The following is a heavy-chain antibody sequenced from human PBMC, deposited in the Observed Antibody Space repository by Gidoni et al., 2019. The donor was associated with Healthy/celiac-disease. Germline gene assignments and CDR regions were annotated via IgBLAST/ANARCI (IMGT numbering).Heavy chain of an antibody. D-gene: IGHD6-6*01. CDR1: GGSFSGYY. CDR2: INHSGST. Sequence: QVQLQQWGAGLLKPSETLSLTCAVNGGSFSGYYWSWIRQPPGKGLEWIGEINHSGSTNYNPSLKSRVPISVNTSQNQFSLKLCSVAAADTAVYYCARGRIAARPSDYWGQGTLVTVSS. J-gene: IGHJ4*02. CDR3: ARGRIAARPSDY. V-gene: IGHV4-34*01.